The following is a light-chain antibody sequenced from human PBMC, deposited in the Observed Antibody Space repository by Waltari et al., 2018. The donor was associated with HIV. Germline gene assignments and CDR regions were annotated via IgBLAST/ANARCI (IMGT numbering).Light chain of an antibody. CDR2: EVN. CDR3: TSYTSNDTLL. CDR1: SSAFGISNY. Sequence: HSALTQPASVSASPGQSITISCTGASSAFGISNYVSWYQQRPGKVPKVIIYEVNSRPSGVSVRFSGSKSGNTASLTISGLQAEDEADYYCTSYTSNDTLLFGGGTKVTVL. V-gene: IGLV2-14*01. J-gene: IGLJ3*02.